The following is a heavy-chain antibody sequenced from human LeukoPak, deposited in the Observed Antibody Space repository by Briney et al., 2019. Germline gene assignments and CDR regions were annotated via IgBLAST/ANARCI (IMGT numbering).Heavy chain of an antibody. V-gene: IGHV1-69*01. CDR3: AREVGIAVAGPTGAFDY. D-gene: IGHD6-19*01. CDR2: IIPIFGTA. Sequence: SVKVSCKASGGTFSSYAISWVRQAPEQGLEWMGGIIPIFGTANYAQKFQGRVTITADESTSTAYMELSSLRSEDTAVYYCAREVGIAVAGPTGAFDYWGQGTLVTVSS. CDR1: GGTFSSYA. J-gene: IGHJ4*02.